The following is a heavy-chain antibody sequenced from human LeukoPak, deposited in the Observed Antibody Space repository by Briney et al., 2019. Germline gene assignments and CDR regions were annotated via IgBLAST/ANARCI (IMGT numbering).Heavy chain of an antibody. Sequence: SVKVSCKASGGTFSSYAISWVRQAPGQGLEWMGRIIPILGIANYAQKFQGRVTITRDTSASTAYMELSSLRSEDTAVYYCARESTTTSPPDVWGQGTTVTVSS. D-gene: IGHD2-2*01. CDR2: IIPILGIA. CDR1: GGTFSSYA. CDR3: ARESTTTSPPDV. J-gene: IGHJ6*02. V-gene: IGHV1-69*04.